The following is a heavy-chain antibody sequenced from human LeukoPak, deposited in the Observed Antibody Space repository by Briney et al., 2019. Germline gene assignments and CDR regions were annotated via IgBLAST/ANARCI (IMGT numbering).Heavy chain of an antibody. CDR2: ISSSSTSI. CDR1: GFTVSSNY. D-gene: IGHD3-16*01. CDR3: ARGMFGGDY. V-gene: IGHV3-21*01. J-gene: IGHJ4*02. Sequence: PGGSLRLSCAASGFTVSSNYMSWVRQAPGKGLEWVSSISSSSTSIYYADSVKGRFTISRDNAKNSLFLQMNSLRAEDTAVYYCARGMFGGDYWGQGTLVTVSS.